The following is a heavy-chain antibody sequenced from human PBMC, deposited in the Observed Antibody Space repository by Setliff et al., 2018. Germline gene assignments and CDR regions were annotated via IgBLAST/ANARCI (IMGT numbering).Heavy chain of an antibody. D-gene: IGHD3-22*01. CDR2: VDRSVNT. CDR1: GDSISRSTYY. Sequence: PSETLSLTCTLSGDSISRSTYYWGWIRQSPGKGLDWIGTVDRSVNTSYNPSLNSRVTISVDTSKNQFSPKLTSVSAADTAVYSCARRDSTGYYGYSFDCWGQGTLVTVAS. CDR3: ARRDSTGYYGYSFDC. J-gene: IGHJ4*02. V-gene: IGHV4-39*01.